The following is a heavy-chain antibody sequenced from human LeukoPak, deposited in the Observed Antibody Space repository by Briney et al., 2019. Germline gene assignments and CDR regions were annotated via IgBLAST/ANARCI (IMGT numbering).Heavy chain of an antibody. Sequence: GWSLRLSCAASGFTFSNYGMHWVRQAPGKGLEWVAVISYDGNSKYYVDSAKGRFTISRDNSKNTLYLQMNSLRAEDTAVYYCAKGYCSSTSCYPEAPSDYWGQGTLVTVSS. CDR1: GFTFSNYG. V-gene: IGHV3-30*18. D-gene: IGHD2-2*01. CDR2: ISYDGNSK. J-gene: IGHJ4*02. CDR3: AKGYCSSTSCYPEAPSDY.